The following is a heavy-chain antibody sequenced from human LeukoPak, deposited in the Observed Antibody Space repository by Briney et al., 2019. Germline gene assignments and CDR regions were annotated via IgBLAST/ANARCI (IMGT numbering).Heavy chain of an antibody. CDR2: IYYSGST. Sequence: PSETLSLTCTVSGGSISSYYWSWIRQPPGKGLEWIGYIYYSGSTNYSPSLKSRVTISVDTSKNQFSLKLSSVTAADTAVYYCARGVDFWSGYLQPRFDYWGQGTLVTVSS. D-gene: IGHD3-3*01. CDR3: ARGVDFWSGYLQPRFDY. V-gene: IGHV4-59*01. J-gene: IGHJ4*02. CDR1: GGSISSYY.